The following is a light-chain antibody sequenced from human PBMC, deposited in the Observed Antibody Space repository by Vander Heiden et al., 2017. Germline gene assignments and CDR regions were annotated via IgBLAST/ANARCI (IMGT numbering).Light chain of an antibody. V-gene: IGLV2-14*01. J-gene: IGLJ2*01. Sequence: QSALTQPASASGSPGQSITISCTGSTSAVGGYNYVSWYQQHPGKAPKLMINEVTNRPSGVSNRFSGSKSGNTASLTISGLQAEDEAHYYCSSYITSSTPVIFGGGTKLTVL. CDR2: EVT. CDR1: TSAVGGYNY. CDR3: SSYITSSTPVI.